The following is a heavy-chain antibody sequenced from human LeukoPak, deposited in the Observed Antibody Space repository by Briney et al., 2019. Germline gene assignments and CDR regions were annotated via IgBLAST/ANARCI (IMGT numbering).Heavy chain of an antibody. CDR3: ARHGDYGDYAGWFDAFDI. V-gene: IGHV4-59*01. Sequence: SETLSLTCTVSGGSISSYYWSRIRQPPGKGLEWIGYIYYSGSTNYNPSLKSRVTISVDTSKNQFSLKLSSVTAADTAVYYCARHGDYGDYAGWFDAFDIWGQGTMVTVSS. CDR2: IYYSGST. CDR1: GGSISSYY. J-gene: IGHJ3*02. D-gene: IGHD4-17*01.